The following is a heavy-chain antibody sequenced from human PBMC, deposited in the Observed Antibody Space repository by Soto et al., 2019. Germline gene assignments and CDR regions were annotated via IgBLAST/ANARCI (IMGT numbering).Heavy chain of an antibody. D-gene: IGHD3-22*01. CDR3: ARPNDSSGYSFDY. CDR2: IWYDGSNK. Sequence: GGSLRLSCAASGFTFSSYGMHWVRQAPGKGLEWVAVIWYDGSNKYYADSVKGRFTISRDNSKNTLYLQMNSLRAEDTAVYYCARPNDSSGYSFDYWGQGTLVTVSS. V-gene: IGHV3-33*01. J-gene: IGHJ4*02. CDR1: GFTFSSYG.